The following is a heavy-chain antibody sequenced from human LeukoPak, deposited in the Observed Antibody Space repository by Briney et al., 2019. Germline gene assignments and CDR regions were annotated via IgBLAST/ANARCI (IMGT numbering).Heavy chain of an antibody. D-gene: IGHD2-15*01. J-gene: IGHJ4*02. V-gene: IGHV3-20*04. Sequence: GGSLRLSCAASGFTFADYGMSWVRQAPGKGLEWVSGINWNGGSTGYADSVKGRFTISRDNAKNTLYLQMNSLRAEDTAVYYCARDRYCSGGSCYPQFDYWGQGTLVTVSS. CDR2: INWNGGST. CDR1: GFTFADYG. CDR3: ARDRYCSGGSCYPQFDY.